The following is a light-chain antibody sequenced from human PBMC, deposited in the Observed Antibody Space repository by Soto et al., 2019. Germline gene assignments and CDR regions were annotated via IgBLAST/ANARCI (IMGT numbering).Light chain of an antibody. CDR3: SSYTSTNTQV. CDR2: GVS. Sequence: QSALTQPAPVSGSPGQSITISCTGTSXDVGGYNYVSWYQHHPGKAPKLVIYGVSNRPSGVSYRFSGSKSGNTASLTISGLQAEDEADYYCSSYTSTNTQVFGTGTKVTVL. CDR1: SXDVGGYNY. V-gene: IGLV2-14*01. J-gene: IGLJ1*01.